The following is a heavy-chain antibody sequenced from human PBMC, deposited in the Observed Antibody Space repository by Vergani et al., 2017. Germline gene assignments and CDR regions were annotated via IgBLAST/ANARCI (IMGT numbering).Heavy chain of an antibody. CDR3: ARGDSSTRGIDY. Sequence: QLQLQESGPGLVKPSETLSLTCTVSGGSISSSSYYWGWIRQPPGKGLEWIGSIYYSGSTYYNPSLKSRVTISVDTSKNQFSLKLSSVTAADTAVYYCARGDSSTRGIDYWGQGTLVTVSS. CDR2: IYYSGST. D-gene: IGHD6-13*01. CDR1: GGSISSSSYY. V-gene: IGHV4-39*07. J-gene: IGHJ4*02.